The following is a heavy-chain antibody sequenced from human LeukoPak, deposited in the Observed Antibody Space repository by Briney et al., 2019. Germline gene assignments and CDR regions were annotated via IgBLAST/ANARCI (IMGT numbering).Heavy chain of an antibody. J-gene: IGHJ5*02. Sequence: PGGSLRLSCAASGFTFSSYAMSWVRQAPGKGLEWVSAISGSGGSTYYADSVKGRFTISRHNSKNTLYLQMNSLRAEDTAVYYCAKDRATMVRGVILGWFDPWGQGTLVTVSS. CDR3: AKDRATMVRGVILGWFDP. V-gene: IGHV3-23*01. D-gene: IGHD3-10*01. CDR1: GFTFSSYA. CDR2: ISGSGGST.